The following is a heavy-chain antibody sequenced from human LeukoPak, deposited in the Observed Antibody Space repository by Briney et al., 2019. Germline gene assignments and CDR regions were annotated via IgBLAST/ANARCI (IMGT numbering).Heavy chain of an antibody. J-gene: IGHJ4*02. Sequence: PLASVKVSCKASGYTFTDYYMHWMRQAPGQGPEWMGWMNPNSGGTNYAQKFQGRVTMTGDTSITTAYMELSSLRSDDTAVYYCAPRRVAADKGFDYWSQGTLVTISS. CDR1: GYTFTDYY. CDR2: MNPNSGGT. D-gene: IGHD6-19*01. V-gene: IGHV1-2*02. CDR3: APRRVAADKGFDY.